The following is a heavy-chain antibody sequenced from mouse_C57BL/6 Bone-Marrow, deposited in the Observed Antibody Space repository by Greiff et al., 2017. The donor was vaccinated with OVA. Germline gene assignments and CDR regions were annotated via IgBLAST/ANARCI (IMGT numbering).Heavy chain of an antibody. D-gene: IGHD2-4*01. CDR2: SRNKANDYTT. Sequence: EVKLVAESGGGLVQSGRSLRLSCATSGFTFSDFYLEWVRQAPGKGLEWIAASRNKANDYTTEYSASVKGRFIVSRDTSQSILYIQMNDLRAEDTAVDYGARDGGGDYAWFAYWGQGTMVTVSA. J-gene: IGHJ3*01. CDR1: GFTFSDFY. V-gene: IGHV7-1*01. CDR3: ARDGGGDYAWFAY.